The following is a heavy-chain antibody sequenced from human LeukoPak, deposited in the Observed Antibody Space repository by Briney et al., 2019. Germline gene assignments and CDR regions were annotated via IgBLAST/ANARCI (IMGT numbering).Heavy chain of an antibody. CDR2: IIPMFGTP. Sequence: SVKVSCKASGGTFRSYAISWVRQAPGQGLEWMGGIIPMFGTPYYAQNFQGRVTITADESTSTAYMELRSLRSDDTAVYYCARDGHRGFREYWGQGTLVTVSS. CDR1: GGTFRSYA. V-gene: IGHV1-69*13. CDR3: ARDGHRGFREY. D-gene: IGHD3-10*01. J-gene: IGHJ4*02.